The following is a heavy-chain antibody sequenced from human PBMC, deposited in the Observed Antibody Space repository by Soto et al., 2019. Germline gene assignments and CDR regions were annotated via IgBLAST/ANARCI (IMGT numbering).Heavy chain of an antibody. CDR1: GGSISSGGYY. CDR3: ACRDPAIYGY. J-gene: IGHJ4*02. Sequence: SETLSLTCTVSGGSISSGGYYWSWIRQHPGKGLEWTGYIYYSGSTYYNPSLKSRVTISVDTSKNQFSLKLSSVTAADTAVYYCACRDPAIYGYWGQGTLVTVSS. D-gene: IGHD2-15*01. V-gene: IGHV4-31*03. CDR2: IYYSGST.